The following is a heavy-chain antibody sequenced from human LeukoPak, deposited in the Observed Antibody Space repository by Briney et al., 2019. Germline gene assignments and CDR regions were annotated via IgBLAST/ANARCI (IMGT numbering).Heavy chain of an antibody. V-gene: IGHV3-30*04. J-gene: IGHJ4*02. D-gene: IGHD2-15*01. CDR3: ARDRRYCSGGSCYFDYFFDY. CDR1: GFTFNSYA. Sequence: GTSLRLSCAASGFTFNSYAVHWVRQAPGKGLEWAAVISYDGSINFYAASVKGRFTISRDNSKNTLYLQMNSLRIDDTALYFCARDRRYCSGGSCYFDYFFDYWGQGTLVTVSS. CDR2: ISYDGSIN.